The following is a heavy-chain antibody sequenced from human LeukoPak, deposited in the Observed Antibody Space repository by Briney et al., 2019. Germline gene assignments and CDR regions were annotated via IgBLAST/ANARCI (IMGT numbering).Heavy chain of an antibody. V-gene: IGHV4-61*02. Sequence: SQTLSLTCTVSGGSICSGSYYGSWIRQPPGKGLEWIGRFYTSGSTNYNPSTKSRVTISVDTSKTQFSLKLSSVTAADTAVYYCAREQVKVGVVVARPYYYYMDVWGKGTTVTVSS. D-gene: IGHD2-2*01. CDR3: AREQVKVGVVVARPYYYYMDV. CDR1: GGSICSGSYY. J-gene: IGHJ6*03. CDR2: FYTSGST.